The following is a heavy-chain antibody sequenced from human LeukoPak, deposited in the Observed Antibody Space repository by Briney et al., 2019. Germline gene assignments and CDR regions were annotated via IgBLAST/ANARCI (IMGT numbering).Heavy chain of an antibody. D-gene: IGHD3-3*01. CDR2: IIPIFGTA. Sequence: ASVKVSCKASGGTFSSYAISWVRQAPGQGLEWMEGIIPIFGTANYAQKFQGRVTITADESTSTAYMELSSLRSEDTAVYYCARLHGFLEWLFYFDYWGQGTLVTVSS. CDR3: ARLHGFLEWLFYFDY. J-gene: IGHJ4*02. CDR1: GGTFSSYA. V-gene: IGHV1-69*13.